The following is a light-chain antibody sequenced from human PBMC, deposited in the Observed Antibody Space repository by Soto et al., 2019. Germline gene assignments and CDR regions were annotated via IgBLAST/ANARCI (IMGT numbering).Light chain of an antibody. CDR2: GAS. J-gene: IGKJ4*01. CDR3: QQCNDSPLT. Sequence: EIVLTQSPGTLSLSPGERATLSCRASQSISSTSLAWYQQKPGQPPRLLIYGASSRATGIPDRFSGSGSGADFTLTISRLEPEDFAVYYCQQCNDSPLTFGGGTKVEIK. CDR1: QSISSTS. V-gene: IGKV3-20*01.